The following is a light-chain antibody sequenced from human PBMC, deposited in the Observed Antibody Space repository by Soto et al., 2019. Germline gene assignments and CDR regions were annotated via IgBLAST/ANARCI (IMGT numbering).Light chain of an antibody. J-gene: IGKJ2*01. Sequence: EIVLTQSPGTLSLSPGERVTLSCRASQSVSTSYLGWFQQRPGQAPRLLIYDTFNRATGIPDRFSGSGSGTDFPLTISRLEPEDFAVYYCHQYSGPPYTIGQGTKLEIK. CDR2: DTF. CDR3: HQYSGPPYT. CDR1: QSVSTSY. V-gene: IGKV3-20*01.